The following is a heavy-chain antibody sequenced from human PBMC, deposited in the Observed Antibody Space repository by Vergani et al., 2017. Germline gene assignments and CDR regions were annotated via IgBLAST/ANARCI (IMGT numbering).Heavy chain of an antibody. CDR3: ARDLRLLYDRFDP. D-gene: IGHD5-12*01. V-gene: IGHV3-33*01. CDR2: TWYDGNNK. J-gene: IGHJ5*02. CDR1: GFTFYQYG. Sequence: QVQLVESGGGVVQPRRSLRLSCAASGFTFYQYGLHWVRQAPGKGLEWVAVTWYDGNNKQYADSVKGRFTISRDNSKSTMYLQMNSLRDEDTGVYYCARDLRLLYDRFDPWGQGTLVTVSS.